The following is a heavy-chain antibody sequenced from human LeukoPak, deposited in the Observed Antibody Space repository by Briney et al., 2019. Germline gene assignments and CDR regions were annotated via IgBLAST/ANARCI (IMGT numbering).Heavy chain of an antibody. CDR1: GGSMSSGGYC. V-gene: IGHV4-31*03. D-gene: IGHD6-13*01. CDR2: IYYSGST. Sequence: SQTLSLTCTVSGGSMSSGGYCWSWIRQHPGKGLEWIGYIYYSGSTYYNPSLKSRVTISVDTSKNQFSLKLSSVTAADTAVYYCARRGAAAGYFDYWGQGTLVTVSS. CDR3: ARRGAAAGYFDY. J-gene: IGHJ4*02.